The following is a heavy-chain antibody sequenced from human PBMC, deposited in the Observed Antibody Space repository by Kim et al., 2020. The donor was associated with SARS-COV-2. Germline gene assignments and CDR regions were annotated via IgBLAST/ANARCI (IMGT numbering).Heavy chain of an antibody. Sequence: GGSLRLSCAASGLTFNRNGMHWVRQPPGQGLEWVATVFYDGSNKYYADSVKGRFTISRDNSKSTLYLQMNSLRPEDTAVYYCAKARIVNVQTGKTWFNPWGQGTLLIVSS. V-gene: IGHV3-30*18. J-gene: IGHJ5*02. CDR3: AKARIVNVQTGKTWFNP. CDR2: VFYDGSNK. D-gene: IGHD1-1*01. CDR1: GLTFNRNG.